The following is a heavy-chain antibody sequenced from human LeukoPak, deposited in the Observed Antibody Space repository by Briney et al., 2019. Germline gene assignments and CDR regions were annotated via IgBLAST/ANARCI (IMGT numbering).Heavy chain of an antibody. J-gene: IGHJ4*02. CDR3: ARPLARLLRPPPFDY. Sequence: GGSLRLSCAASGFTFSSYAMSWVRQAPGKGLEWVSAISGSGGSTYYADSVKGRFTISRDNSKNTLYLQMNSLRAEDTAVYYCARPLARLLRPPPFDYWGQGTLVTVSS. V-gene: IGHV3-23*01. CDR2: ISGSGGST. CDR1: GFTFSSYA. D-gene: IGHD5-12*01.